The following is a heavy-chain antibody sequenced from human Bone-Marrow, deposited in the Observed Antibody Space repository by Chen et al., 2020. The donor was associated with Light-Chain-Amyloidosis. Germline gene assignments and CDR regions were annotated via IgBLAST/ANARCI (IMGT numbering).Heavy chain of an antibody. Sequence: QLQLQESGPGLVKPSETLSLTCTVSGASIGGSSYYWGRIHQSPGKGREWIGSMYYGGSTSYRRSRETRVRISGHTSKRQVFMGLMSWPGADTAFNYGACRRVVVVVRAMLRKRFDPWGQGSEVTISS. CDR2: MYYGGST. J-gene: IGHJ5*02. CDR1: GASIGGSSYY. V-gene: IGHV4-39*01. CDR3: ACRRVVVVVRAMLRKRFDP. D-gene: IGHD2-21*01.